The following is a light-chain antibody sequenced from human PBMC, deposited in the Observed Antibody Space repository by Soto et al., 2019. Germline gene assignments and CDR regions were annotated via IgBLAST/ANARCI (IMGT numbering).Light chain of an antibody. V-gene: IGKV1-5*01. CDR2: DAS. CDR1: QSVSGW. J-gene: IGKJ1*01. CDR3: QQYETFSGP. Sequence: DIQMTQSPSTLSASVGDTVTVTCRASQSVSGWLAWYQQKPGEAPKLLIYDASALPRGVPSRFSGSGSGTKFSHSTGRLQPDDFATYYCQQYETFSGPVGPGTKVDIK.